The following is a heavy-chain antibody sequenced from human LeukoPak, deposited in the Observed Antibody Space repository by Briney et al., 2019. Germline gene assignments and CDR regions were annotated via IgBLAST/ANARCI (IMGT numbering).Heavy chain of an antibody. CDR3: ARAAAVLLWFGEVGWFDP. V-gene: IGHV1-3*01. D-gene: IGHD3-10*01. CDR2: INAGNGNT. Sequence: GASVKVSCKASGYTFTSYAMHWVRQAPGQRLEWMGWINAGNGNTKYSQKFQGRVTITRDTSASTAYMELSSLRSEDTAVYYCARAAAVLLWFGEVGWFDPWGQGTLVTVSS. J-gene: IGHJ5*02. CDR1: GYTFTSYA.